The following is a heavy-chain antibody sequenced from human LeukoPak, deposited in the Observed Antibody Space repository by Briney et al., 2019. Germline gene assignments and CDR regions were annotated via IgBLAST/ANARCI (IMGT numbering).Heavy chain of an antibody. CDR2: IYHSGST. J-gene: IGHJ6*03. CDR3: ARGTIPPPRFLEWLFRSGRNYYYYMDV. D-gene: IGHD3-3*01. V-gene: IGHV4-4*02. Sequence: SETLSLTCAVSGGSISSSNWWSWIRQPPGKGLEWIGEIYHSGSTNYNPSLKSRVTISVDTSKNQFSLKLSSVTAADTAVYYCARGTIPPPRFLEWLFRSGRNYYYYMDVWGKGTTVTVSS. CDR1: GGSISSSNW.